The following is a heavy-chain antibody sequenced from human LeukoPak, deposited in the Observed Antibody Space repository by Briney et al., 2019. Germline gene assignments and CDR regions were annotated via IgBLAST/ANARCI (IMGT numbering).Heavy chain of an antibody. Sequence: TGGSLRLSCAASGFTFSSYAMSWVRQAPGKGLEWVSAISGSGSSTYHADSVKGRFTISRDNSKNTLYLQMNSLRAEDTAVYYCAKSASLRYFDWLLFGGYFDYWGQGTLVTVSS. CDR3: AKSASLRYFDWLLFGGYFDY. J-gene: IGHJ4*02. V-gene: IGHV3-23*01. CDR1: GFTFSSYA. D-gene: IGHD3-9*01. CDR2: ISGSGSST.